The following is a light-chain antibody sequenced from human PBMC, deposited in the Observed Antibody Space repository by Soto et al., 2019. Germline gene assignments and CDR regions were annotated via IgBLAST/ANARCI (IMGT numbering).Light chain of an antibody. CDR1: QSIGNN. V-gene: IGKV3-15*01. J-gene: IGKJ2*01. CDR2: DAS. Sequence: EIVLTQSPATLSVSPGDRATLSCRASQSIGNNLAWYQQKPGQAPRLLLYDASSRATGFPARFSGSGSGTEFTLTISSLQSEDFAVYYCQHYNNWPPYTFGQGTKLEIK. CDR3: QHYNNWPPYT.